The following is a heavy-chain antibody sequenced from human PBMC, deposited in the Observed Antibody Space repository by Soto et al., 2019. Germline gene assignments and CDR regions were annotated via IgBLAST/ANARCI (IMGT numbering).Heavy chain of an antibody. CDR1: GGSISSYY. CDR2: IYYSGST. Sequence: SETLSLTCTVSGGSISSYYWSWIRQPPGKGLEWIGYIYYSGSTNYNPSLKSRVTISVDTSKNQFSLKLTSVTAADTAVYYCATGHYSNYVRYYYCYMDFWGKGISVTVS. D-gene: IGHD4-4*01. J-gene: IGHJ6*03. CDR3: ATGHYSNYVRYYYCYMDF. V-gene: IGHV4-59*01.